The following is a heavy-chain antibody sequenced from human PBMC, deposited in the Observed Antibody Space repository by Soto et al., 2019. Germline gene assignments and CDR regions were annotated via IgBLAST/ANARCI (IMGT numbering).Heavy chain of an antibody. CDR3: ARVVGATTAVAFDI. CDR1: GGTFSSYA. Sequence: RASVKVSCKASGGTFSSYAISWVRQAPGQGLEWMGGIIPIFATANYAQKFQGRVTITADESTSTAYMQLSSLRSEDTAVYYCARVVGATTAVAFDIWGQGTMVTVSS. D-gene: IGHD1-26*01. J-gene: IGHJ3*02. CDR2: IIPIFATA. V-gene: IGHV1-69*13.